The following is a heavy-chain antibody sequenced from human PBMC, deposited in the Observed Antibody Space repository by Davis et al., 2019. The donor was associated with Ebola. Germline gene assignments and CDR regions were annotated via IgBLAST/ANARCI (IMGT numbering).Heavy chain of an antibody. D-gene: IGHD4-11*01. CDR2: IRSKANSYAT. V-gene: IGHV3-73*01. Sequence: GGSLRPSCAASGFTFSGSAMHWVRQASGKGLEWVGRIRSKANSYATAYAASVKGRFTISRDDSKNTAYLQMNSLKTEDTAVYYCTSTTAPSLDYWGQGTLVTVSS. CDR3: TSTTAPSLDY. CDR1: GFTFSGSA. J-gene: IGHJ4*02.